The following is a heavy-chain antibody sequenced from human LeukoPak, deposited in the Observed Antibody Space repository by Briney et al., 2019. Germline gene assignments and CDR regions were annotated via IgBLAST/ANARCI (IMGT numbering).Heavy chain of an antibody. CDR2: INSDGSST. CDR1: GFTFSSYW. D-gene: IGHD3-10*01. Sequence: GGSLRLSCAASGFTFSSYWMHWVRQAPGKGLVWVSRINSDGSSTSYADSVKGRFTISRDNAKNPLYLQMNSLRAEDTAVYYCARGSWFGELLSPFDYWGQGTLVTVSS. V-gene: IGHV3-74*01. CDR3: ARGSWFGELLSPFDY. J-gene: IGHJ4*02.